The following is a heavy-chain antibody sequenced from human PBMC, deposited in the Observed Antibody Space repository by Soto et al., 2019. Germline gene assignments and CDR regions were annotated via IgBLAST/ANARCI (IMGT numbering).Heavy chain of an antibody. CDR3: ARGSQTIPDAFDI. CDR1: GGTFSSYA. V-gene: IGHV1-69*13. CDR2: IIPIFGTA. Sequence: ASVKXSCKASGGTFSSYAISWVRQAPGQGLEWMGGIIPIFGTANYAQKFQGRVTITADESTSTAYMELSSLRSEDTAVYYCARGSQTIPDAFDIWGQGTMVTVSS. J-gene: IGHJ3*02. D-gene: IGHD1-26*01.